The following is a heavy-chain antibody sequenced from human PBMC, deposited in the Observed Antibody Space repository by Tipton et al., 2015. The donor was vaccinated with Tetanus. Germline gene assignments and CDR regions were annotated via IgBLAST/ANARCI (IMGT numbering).Heavy chain of an antibody. CDR2: ISAYSGNT. D-gene: IGHD6-19*01. V-gene: IGHV1-18*01. CDR3: ARLVKQWLVPEDY. J-gene: IGHJ4*02. CDR1: GYSFTNYG. Sequence: SGPEVKKPGASVKVSCKASGYSFTNYGFSWVRQAPGQGLEWMGWISAYSGNTKYPQKLQGRVTMTTDTSTSTAYMELRSLRSDDTAVYFCARLVKQWLVPEDYWGQGTLVIVSS.